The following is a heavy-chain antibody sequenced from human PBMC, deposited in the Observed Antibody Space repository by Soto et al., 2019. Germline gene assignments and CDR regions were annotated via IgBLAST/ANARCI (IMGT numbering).Heavy chain of an antibody. Sequence: QVQLQQSGPGLVKPSQTLSLTCAISGDTVSNNSAAWNWVRQALSRGLEWLGRTYYRSKWYSDYAVSVRGRITIDPDISRNQFSLHLDSVTPEDTAVYYCARGATYSTSSSGFDSWGQGTLLSVSS. CDR2: TYYRSKWYS. CDR3: ARGATYSTSSSGFDS. CDR1: GDTVSNNSAA. J-gene: IGHJ4*02. D-gene: IGHD6-6*01. V-gene: IGHV6-1*01.